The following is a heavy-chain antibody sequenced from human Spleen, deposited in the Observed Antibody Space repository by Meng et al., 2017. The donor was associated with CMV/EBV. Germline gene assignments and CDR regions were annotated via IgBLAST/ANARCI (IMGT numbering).Heavy chain of an antibody. CDR3: AKDIVGAKAYSLELVGGMDV. CDR1: GFTFDDYA. Sequence: GESLKISCAASGFTFDDYAMHWVRQAPGKGLEWVSLISWDGGSTYYADSVKGRFTISRDNSKNSLYLQMNSLRAEDTALYYCAKDIVGAKAYSLELVGGMDVWGQGTTVTVSS. D-gene: IGHD3-10*01. J-gene: IGHJ6*02. V-gene: IGHV3-43D*03. CDR2: ISWDGGST.